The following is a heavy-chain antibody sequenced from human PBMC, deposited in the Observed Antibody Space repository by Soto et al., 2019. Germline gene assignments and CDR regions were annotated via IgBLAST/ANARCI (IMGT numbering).Heavy chain of an antibody. CDR1: GCSISSYY. V-gene: IGHV4-4*07. CDR3: ARSYSSSSSFDS. J-gene: IGHJ4*02. Sequence: PXETLSLTCTVSGCSISSYYWSWIRQPAGKGLEWIGRIYTSGSTNYNPSLKSRVTMSVDTSKNQFSLKLSSVTAADTAVYYCARSYSSSSSFDSWGQGNPVTVSS. D-gene: IGHD6-6*01. CDR2: IYTSGST.